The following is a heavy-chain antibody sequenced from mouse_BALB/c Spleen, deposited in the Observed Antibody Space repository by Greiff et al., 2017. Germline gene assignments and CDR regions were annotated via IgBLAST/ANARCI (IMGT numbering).Heavy chain of an antibody. CDR3: AREDGNYYAMDY. D-gene: IGHD2-1*01. Sequence: ESGPGLVKPSQSLSLTCSVTGYSITSGYYWNWIRQFPGKKLEWMGYISYDGSNNYNPSLKNRISITRDTSKNQFFLKLNSVTTEDTATYYCAREDGNYYAMDYWGQGTSVTVSS. V-gene: IGHV3-6*02. CDR2: ISYDGSN. J-gene: IGHJ4*01. CDR1: GYSITSGYY.